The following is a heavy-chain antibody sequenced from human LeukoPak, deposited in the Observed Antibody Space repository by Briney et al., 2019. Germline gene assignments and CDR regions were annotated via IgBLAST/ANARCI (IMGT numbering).Heavy chain of an antibody. J-gene: IGHJ4*02. V-gene: IGHV4-31*03. CDR2: IYYSGSS. Sequence: RTSETLSLTCTVSGGSITSGGYYWSWIRQHPEKGLEWIGYIYYSGSSYYNPSLKSRVTTSVDTSKNQFSLKLSSVTAADTAVYYCARGESGYYPYYFDYWGQGTLVTVSS. CDR3: ARGESGYYPYYFDY. D-gene: IGHD3-22*01. CDR1: GGSITSGGYY.